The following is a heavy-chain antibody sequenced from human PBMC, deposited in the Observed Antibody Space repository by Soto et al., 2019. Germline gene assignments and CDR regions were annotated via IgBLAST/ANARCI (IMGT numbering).Heavy chain of an antibody. CDR3: ARDGHYYHFWSGYQHEGTSGMDV. V-gene: IGHV4-34*02. D-gene: IGHD3-3*02. CDR1: GGSFSGYY. J-gene: IGHJ6*02. Sequence: QVQLQQWGAGLLKPSETLSLTCAVYGGSFSGYYWTWIRQAPGKELEWIGEINHSGGTNYNSSLKSRDTISVDTSMNQFSLILYSVTAADTAVYYCARDGHYYHFWSGYQHEGTSGMDVWGQGTTVTVSS. CDR2: INHSGGT.